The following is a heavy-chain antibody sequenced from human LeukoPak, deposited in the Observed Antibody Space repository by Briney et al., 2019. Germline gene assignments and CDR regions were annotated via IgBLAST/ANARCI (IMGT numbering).Heavy chain of an antibody. D-gene: IGHD6-13*01. CDR3: ARTYSSSSNFDY. CDR1: GGSISSYY. J-gene: IGHJ4*02. V-gene: IGHV4-4*09. CDR2: IYSSGST. Sequence: SETLSLTCTVSGGSISSYYWSWIRQPPGKGLEWIGYIYSSGSTNYNPSLKSRVTISVGTSKKQFSLKLSSVTAADTALYYCARTYSSSSNFDYWGQGTLVTVSS.